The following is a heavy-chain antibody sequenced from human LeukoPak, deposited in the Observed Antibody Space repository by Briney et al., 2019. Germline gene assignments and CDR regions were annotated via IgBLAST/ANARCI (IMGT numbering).Heavy chain of an antibody. J-gene: IGHJ3*02. CDR3: AKDLGAGSCSSTTCSHQVFDI. D-gene: IGHD2-2*01. CDR2: IGGSGGST. Sequence: GGSLRLSCAASGFTFSNYAINWVRQAPGKGLEWVSAIGGSGGSTYYADSVKGRFTISRDNSINTLFLQMNSLRAEDTAVYYCAKDLGAGSCSSTTCSHQVFDIWGQGTMVTVSS. V-gene: IGHV3-23*01. CDR1: GFTFSNYA.